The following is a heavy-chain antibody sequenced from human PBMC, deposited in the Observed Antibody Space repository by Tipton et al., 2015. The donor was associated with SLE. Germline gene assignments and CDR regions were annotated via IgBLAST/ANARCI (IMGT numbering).Heavy chain of an antibody. V-gene: IGHV3-30*02. Sequence: SLRLSCAASGFTLSSYAMHWVRQAPGKGLEWVAFIRYDGSNKYYADSVKGRFTISRDNSKNTLYLQMNSLRAEDTAVYYCAKDKETAAAFDYWGQGTLVTVSS. CDR1: GFTLSSYA. CDR2: IRYDGSNK. J-gene: IGHJ4*02. D-gene: IGHD2-15*01. CDR3: AKDKETAAAFDY.